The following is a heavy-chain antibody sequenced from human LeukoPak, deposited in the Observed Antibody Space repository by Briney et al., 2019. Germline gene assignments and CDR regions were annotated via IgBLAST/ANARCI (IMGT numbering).Heavy chain of an antibody. CDR3: ARDLSHDSSGYSDY. D-gene: IGHD3-22*01. Sequence: PGGSLRLSCAASGFTVSSNYMSWVRQAPGKGLEWVSVIYSGGSTYYADSVKGRFTISRDNSKNTLYLQMNGLRAEDTAVYYCARDLSHDSSGYSDYWGQGTLVTVSS. V-gene: IGHV3-53*01. CDR2: IYSGGST. CDR1: GFTVSSNY. J-gene: IGHJ4*02.